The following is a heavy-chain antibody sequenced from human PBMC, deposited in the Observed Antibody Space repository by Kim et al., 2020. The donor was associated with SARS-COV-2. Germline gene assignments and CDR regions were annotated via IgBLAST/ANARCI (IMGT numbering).Heavy chain of an antibody. V-gene: IGHV3-43*01. D-gene: IGHD3-22*01. J-gene: IGHJ4*02. CDR3: AKGSDSSGYYLVY. Sequence: SGRGPFTISKDNSKNSLYLQMNSLRTEDTALYYCAKGSDSSGYYLVYWGQGTLVTVSS.